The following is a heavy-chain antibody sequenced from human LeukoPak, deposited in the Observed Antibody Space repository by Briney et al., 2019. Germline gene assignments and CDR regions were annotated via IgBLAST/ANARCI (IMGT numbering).Heavy chain of an antibody. D-gene: IGHD3-9*01. J-gene: IGHJ5*02. V-gene: IGHV1-46*01. CDR1: GYTFTSYY. CDR2: INPSGGST. Sequence: GASVKVPCKASGYTFTSYYMHWVRQAPGQGLEWMGIINPSGGSTSYAQKFQGRVTMTRDMSTSTAYMELSSLRSEDTAVYYCARDVNYDILTGQAWFDPWGQGTLVTVSS. CDR3: ARDVNYDILTGQAWFDP.